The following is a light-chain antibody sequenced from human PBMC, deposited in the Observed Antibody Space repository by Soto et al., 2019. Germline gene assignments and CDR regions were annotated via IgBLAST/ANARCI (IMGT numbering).Light chain of an antibody. CDR3: CSYTGSSSLV. V-gene: IGLV2-14*01. Sequence: QSALTQPASVSGSPGQSITISCTGTSSDVGAYNYISWYQQHPDKAPKLILYEVNNWPSGVSIRFSGSKSGNTASLTISGHRAEDGANYYCCSYTGSSSLVFGGGTKLTVL. CDR1: SSDVGAYNY. CDR2: EVN. J-gene: IGLJ3*02.